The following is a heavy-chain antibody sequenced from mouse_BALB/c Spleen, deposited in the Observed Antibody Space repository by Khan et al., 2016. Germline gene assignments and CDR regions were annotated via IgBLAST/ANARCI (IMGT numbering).Heavy chain of an antibody. Sequence: QVQLQQSGAELMKPGASVKISCKATGYTFSSYWIEWVKQRPGHGLEWIGEILPGSGSTNYNEKFKGTATFTADTSSNTAYMQLSSLTSEDSAVYCGARGWYGNYDWYVDGWGAGTTVTVSS. V-gene: IGHV1-9*01. D-gene: IGHD2-10*02. CDR2: ILPGSGST. CDR1: GYTFSSYW. J-gene: IGHJ1*01. CDR3: ARGWYGNYDWYVDG.